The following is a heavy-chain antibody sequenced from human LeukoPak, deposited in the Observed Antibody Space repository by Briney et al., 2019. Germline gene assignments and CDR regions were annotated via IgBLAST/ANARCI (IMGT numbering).Heavy chain of an antibody. CDR2: MNPDSGNT. D-gene: IGHD2-2*01. Sequence: FTXXXINWVRQATGQGLEWMGWMNPDSGNTGYAQKFQGRVTMTRNTSISTAYMGLSSLRSEDTAVYYCMAAGSSTPRAVWGKGTTVTISS. J-gene: IGHJ6*04. CDR1: FTXXX. CDR3: MAAGSSTPRAV. V-gene: IGHV1-8*01.